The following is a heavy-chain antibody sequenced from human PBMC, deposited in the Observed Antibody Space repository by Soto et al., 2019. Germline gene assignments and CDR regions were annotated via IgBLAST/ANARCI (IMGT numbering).Heavy chain of an antibody. J-gene: IGHJ6*01. Sequence: PRGSLLVSCASSVFTFSIYAVTWVRQAPGKGLEWVSSISSSDINTYYADSVKGRFTISRDNSKNTLYLQMNSLRAEDTAVYYCVQDYYSDPAYHYVLDVWGQGTTVTVSS. D-gene: IGHD4-17*01. CDR1: VFTFSIYA. V-gene: IGHV3-23*01. CDR3: VQDYYSDPAYHYVLDV. CDR2: ISSSDINT.